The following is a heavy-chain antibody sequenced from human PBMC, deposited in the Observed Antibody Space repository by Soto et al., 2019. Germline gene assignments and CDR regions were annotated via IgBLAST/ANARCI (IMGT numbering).Heavy chain of an antibody. J-gene: IGHJ5*02. CDR3: ARDREGYCSSTCCYLFDP. D-gene: IGHD2-2*01. Sequence: QVQLVQSGAEVKKPGASVKVSCKASGYTFTGYYMHWVRQAPGQGLEWMGWINPNSGGTNYAQKFQGRVTMTRDTSISTAYMELSRLRSDDTAVYYCARDREGYCSSTCCYLFDPWGQGTLVTVSS. CDR2: INPNSGGT. CDR1: GYTFTGYY. V-gene: IGHV1-2*02.